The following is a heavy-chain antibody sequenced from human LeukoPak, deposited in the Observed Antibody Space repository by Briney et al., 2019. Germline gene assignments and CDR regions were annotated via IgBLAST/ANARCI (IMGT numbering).Heavy chain of an antibody. V-gene: IGHV3-21*04. J-gene: IGHJ4*02. Sequence: GGSLRLSCAASGFTFSSYSMNWVRQAPGKGLEWVSSISSSSSYIYYADSVKGRFTISRDNAKNSLYLQMNSLRAEDTAVYYCARVRRDGYNSVDYWGQGTLVTVSS. D-gene: IGHD5-24*01. CDR1: GFTFSSYS. CDR3: ARVRRDGYNSVDY. CDR2: ISSSSSYI.